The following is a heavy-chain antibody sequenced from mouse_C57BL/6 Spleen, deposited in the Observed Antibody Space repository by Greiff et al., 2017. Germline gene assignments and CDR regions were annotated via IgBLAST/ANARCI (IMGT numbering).Heavy chain of an antibody. CDR2: IDPSDSYT. V-gene: IGHV1-69*01. D-gene: IGHD6-1*01. CDR3: ARKASYPWYFDV. J-gene: IGHJ1*03. Sequence: QVQLQQPGAELVMPGASVKLSCKASGYTFTSYWMHWVKQRPGQGLEWIGEIDPSDSYTNYNQKFKGKSTLTVDKSSSTAYMQLSSLTSKDSAVDYCARKASYPWYFDVWGTGTTVTVSS. CDR1: GYTFTSYW.